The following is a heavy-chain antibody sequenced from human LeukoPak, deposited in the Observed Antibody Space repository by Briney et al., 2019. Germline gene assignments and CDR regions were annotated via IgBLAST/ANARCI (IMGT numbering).Heavy chain of an antibody. Sequence: SETLSLTCTVSGGSISSYYWSWIRQPAGKGLEWIGRIYTSGSTNYNPSLKSRVTMSVDTSKNQFSLKLSSVTAADTAVYYCARATRYCSGGSCYYYYYYYMDVWGKGTTVTVSS. D-gene: IGHD2-15*01. V-gene: IGHV4-4*07. J-gene: IGHJ6*03. CDR2: IYTSGST. CDR1: GGSISSYY. CDR3: ARATRYCSGGSCYYYYYYYMDV.